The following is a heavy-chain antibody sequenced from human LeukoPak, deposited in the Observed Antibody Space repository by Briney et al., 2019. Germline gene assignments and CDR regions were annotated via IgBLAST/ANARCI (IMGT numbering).Heavy chain of an antibody. CDR1: GGSISTTSYY. V-gene: IGHV4-39*07. Sequence: SETLSLTCTVSGGSISTTSYYWGWIRQPPGKGLEWIGSIYYSGSTYYNPSLKSRVTISVDTSKNQFSLKLSSVTAADTAVYYCALGGWGLEGRLGFDYWGQGTLVTVSS. D-gene: IGHD3-16*01. CDR3: ALGGWGLEGRLGFDY. J-gene: IGHJ4*02. CDR2: IYYSGST.